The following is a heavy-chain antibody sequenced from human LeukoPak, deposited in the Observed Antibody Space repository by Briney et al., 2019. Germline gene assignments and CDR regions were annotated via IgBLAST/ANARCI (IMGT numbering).Heavy chain of an antibody. V-gene: IGHV4-39*01. CDR3: ATLGLLRGAGFNLATHFDF. CDR1: GVSISNNYYY. CDR2: VHFTGST. D-gene: IGHD1-26*01. J-gene: IGHJ4*02. Sequence: SETLSLTCTVSGVSISNNYYYWAWIRQPPGEGLQMIGYVHFTGSTFYNSSLKSRVTISADTSQNQFTLSLTSVTAADTAVYYCATLGLLRGAGFNLATHFDFWGQGTLVTVSS.